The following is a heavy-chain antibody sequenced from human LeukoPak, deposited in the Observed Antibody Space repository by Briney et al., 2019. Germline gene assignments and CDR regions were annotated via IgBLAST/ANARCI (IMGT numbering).Heavy chain of an antibody. J-gene: IGHJ6*02. CDR1: GVSISSYY. D-gene: IGHD1-26*01. V-gene: IGHV4-59*01. CDR2: IYYSGST. Sequence: SETLSLTCTVSGVSISSYYWSWLRQPPGKGLEWIGYIYYSGSTNYNPSLKSRVTISVDTSKNQFSLKLSSVTAADTAVYYCARVLSPAGATTENKRNYYYGMDVWGQGTTVTVSS. CDR3: ARVLSPAGATTENKRNYYYGMDV.